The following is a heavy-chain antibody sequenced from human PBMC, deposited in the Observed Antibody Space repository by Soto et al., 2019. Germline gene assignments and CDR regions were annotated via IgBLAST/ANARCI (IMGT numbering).Heavy chain of an antibody. J-gene: IGHJ5*02. CDR1: GGSISSYY. Sequence: KSSETLSLTCTVSGGSISSYYWSWSRQPPGKGLEWIGYIYYSGSTNYNPSLKSRVTISVDTSKNQFSLKLSSVTAADTAVYYCARFNIVVVPAAISGWFDPWGQGTLVTVSS. D-gene: IGHD2-2*01. V-gene: IGHV4-59*01. CDR3: ARFNIVVVPAAISGWFDP. CDR2: IYYSGST.